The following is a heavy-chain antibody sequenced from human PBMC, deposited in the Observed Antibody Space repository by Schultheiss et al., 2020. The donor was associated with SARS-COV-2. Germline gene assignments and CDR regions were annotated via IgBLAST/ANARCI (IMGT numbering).Heavy chain of an antibody. CDR3: ARTYYYDSSGYYGGQVVITAVAFDI. J-gene: IGHJ3*02. Sequence: GGSLRLSCAASGFTFSSYAMNWVRQAPGKGLEWVSAISGTAGDTYYQDSVKGRFTISRDNAKNSLYLQMNSLRAEDTAVYYCARTYYYDSSGYYGGQVVITAVAFDIWGQGTMVTVSS. D-gene: IGHD3-22*01. CDR1: GFTFSSYA. V-gene: IGHV3-23*01. CDR2: ISGTAGDT.